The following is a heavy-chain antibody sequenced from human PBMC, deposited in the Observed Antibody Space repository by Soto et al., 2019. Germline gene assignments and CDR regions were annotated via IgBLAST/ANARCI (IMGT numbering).Heavy chain of an antibody. CDR2: IYYSGST. CDR1: GGSISSGGYY. Sequence: SETLSLTCTVSGGSISSGGYYWSWIRQHPGKGLEWIGYIYYSGSTYYNPSLKSRVTISVDTSKNQFSLKLSSVTAADTAVYYCARTSSGWYKEEFDYWGQGTLVTVSS. D-gene: IGHD6-19*01. CDR3: ARTSSGWYKEEFDY. V-gene: IGHV4-31*03. J-gene: IGHJ4*02.